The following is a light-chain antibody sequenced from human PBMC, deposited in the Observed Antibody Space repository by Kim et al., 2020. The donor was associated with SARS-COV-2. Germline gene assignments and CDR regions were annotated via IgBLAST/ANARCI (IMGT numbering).Light chain of an antibody. J-gene: IGKJ1*01. CDR3: QQTYNNHQT. V-gene: IGKV1-39*01. CDR2: AAI. CDR1: QIVSSY. Sequence: DIQMTQSPSSLSASVGDRVTITCRASQIVSSYLNWYQQKPGQAPKLLIYAAINLQGGVPSRFSGSGSGTDFTLAINSLQPEDFAIYYCQQTYNNHQTFGQGTKVDIK.